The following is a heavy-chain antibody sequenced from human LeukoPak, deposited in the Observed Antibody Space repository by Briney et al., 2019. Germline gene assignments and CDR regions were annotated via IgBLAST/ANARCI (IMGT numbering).Heavy chain of an antibody. D-gene: IGHD3-22*01. J-gene: IGHJ4*02. CDR2: ISYDGSNK. CDR3: AKDYYYYDSSGYYLGY. Sequence: GRSLRLSCAASGFTFSSYAMHWVRQAPGKGLEWVAVISYDGSNKYYADSVKGRFTISRDNSKNTLYLQMNSLRAEDTAVYYCAKDYYYYDSSGYYLGYWGQGTLVTVSS. CDR1: GFTFSSYA. V-gene: IGHV3-30*04.